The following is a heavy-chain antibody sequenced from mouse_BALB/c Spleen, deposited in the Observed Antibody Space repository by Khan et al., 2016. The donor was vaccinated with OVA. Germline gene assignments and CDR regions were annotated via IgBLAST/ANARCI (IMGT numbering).Heavy chain of an antibody. CDR3: ARIYGSDFDY. V-gene: IGHV1-20*02. CDR2: INPHIGET. J-gene: IGHJ2*01. CDR1: GYSFTGYF. Sequence: VQLQQSGPELVKPGASVKISCKASGYSFTGYFMNWVMQSHGKSLEWIGRINPHIGETFYNQKFKGKATLTVDESSSTAHMELRSLASEDSAVYYCARIYGSDFDYRGQGTPLTVSS. D-gene: IGHD1-1*01.